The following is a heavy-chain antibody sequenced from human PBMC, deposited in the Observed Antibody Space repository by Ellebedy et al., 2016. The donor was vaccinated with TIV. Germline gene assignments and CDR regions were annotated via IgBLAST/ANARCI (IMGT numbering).Heavy chain of an antibody. D-gene: IGHD1-7*01. CDR2: IYYSGST. CDR1: GGSISSSIYY. Sequence: SETLSLXXTVSGGSISSSIYYCGWIRQSPGKGLEWIGSIYYSGSTYYNPSLSSRVTISVDKSKNQFSLKLTSVIAADTAVYYCARGRLELRSFDYWGQGILVTVSS. V-gene: IGHV4-39*01. CDR3: ARGRLELRSFDY. J-gene: IGHJ4*02.